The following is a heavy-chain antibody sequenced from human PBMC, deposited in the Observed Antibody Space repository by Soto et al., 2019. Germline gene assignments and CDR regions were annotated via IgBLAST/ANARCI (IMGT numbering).Heavy chain of an antibody. J-gene: IGHJ3*02. D-gene: IGHD6-13*01. CDR1: GGTFSSYA. Sequence: SVKVSCKASGGTFSSYAISWVRQAPGQGLEWMGGIIPIFGTANYAQKFQGRVTITADESTSTAYMELSSLRSEDTAVYYCARDLYSNSPKVPYDAFDIWGQGTMVTVSS. CDR3: ARDLYSNSPKVPYDAFDI. V-gene: IGHV1-69*13. CDR2: IIPIFGTA.